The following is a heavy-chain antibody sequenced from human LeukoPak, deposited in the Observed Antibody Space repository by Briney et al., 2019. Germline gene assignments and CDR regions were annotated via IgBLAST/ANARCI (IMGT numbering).Heavy chain of an antibody. Sequence: ASVKVSCKASGGTFSSYAISWVRQAPGQGLEWMGWISAYNGNTNYAQKLQGRVTMTTDTSTSTAYMELSRLRSDDTAVYYCARVDIVVVPAAHAEYFQHWGQGTLVTVSS. CDR3: ARVDIVVVPAAHAEYFQH. J-gene: IGHJ1*01. V-gene: IGHV1-18*01. D-gene: IGHD2-2*03. CDR1: GGTFSSYA. CDR2: ISAYNGNT.